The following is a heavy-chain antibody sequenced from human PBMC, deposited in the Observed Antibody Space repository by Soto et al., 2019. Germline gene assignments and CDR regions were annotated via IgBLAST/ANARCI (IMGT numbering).Heavy chain of an antibody. CDR2: IIPNLGIT. D-gene: IGHD2-15*01. J-gene: IGHJ4*02. Sequence: QVQLVQSGAEVKKPGSSVKVSCKASGGTLSSYTFSWARQAPGQGLEWMGRIIPNLGITNYAQKFQGRITIIVDKSTSTAYMELSSLRSEDTAVYYCARDKGYCSGASCPDFDYWGQGTLVTVSS. CDR3: ARDKGYCSGASCPDFDY. CDR1: GGTLSSYT. V-gene: IGHV1-69*08.